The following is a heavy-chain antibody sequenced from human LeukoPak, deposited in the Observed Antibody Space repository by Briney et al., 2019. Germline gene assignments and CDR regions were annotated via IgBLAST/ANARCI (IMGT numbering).Heavy chain of an antibody. CDR3: ARQDIVATITGY. D-gene: IGHD5-12*01. CDR1: GGSISSSSYY. V-gene: IGHV4-39*07. CDR2: IYYSGST. J-gene: IGHJ4*02. Sequence: SETLSLTCTVSGGSISSSSYYWGWIRQPPGKGLEWIGSIYYSGSTYYNPSLKSRVTISVDTSKNQFSLKLSSVTAADTAVYYCARQDIVATITGYWGQGTLVTVSS.